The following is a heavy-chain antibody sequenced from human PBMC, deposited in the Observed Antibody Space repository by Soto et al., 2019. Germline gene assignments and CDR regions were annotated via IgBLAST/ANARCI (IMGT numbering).Heavy chain of an antibody. CDR2: IVVGSGNT. D-gene: IGHD3-10*01. V-gene: IGHV1-58*01. CDR1: GFTFAISA. J-gene: IGHJ6*02. CDR3: AADHFYYGSGSYTSHMDV. Sequence: ASVKVSCKASGFTFAISAGQWVRQARGQRLEWIGWIVVGSGNTNYAQKFQERVTITRDMSTSTAYMELSSLRSEDTAVYYCAADHFYYGSGSYTSHMDVWGQGTTVTVSS.